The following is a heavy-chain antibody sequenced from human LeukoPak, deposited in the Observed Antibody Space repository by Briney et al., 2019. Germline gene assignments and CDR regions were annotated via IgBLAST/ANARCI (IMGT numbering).Heavy chain of an antibody. V-gene: IGHV4-39*01. J-gene: IGHJ4*02. D-gene: IGHD3-10*01. CDR3: ARLPMVRARPNKKNIFDY. Sequence: PSETLSLTCTVSGGPISSSSYYWGWIRQPPGKGLEWIGSIYYSGSTYYNPSLKSRVTISVDTSKNQFSLKLSSVTAADTAVYYCARLPMVRARPNKKNIFDYWGQGTLVTVSS. CDR1: GGPISSSSYY. CDR2: IYYSGST.